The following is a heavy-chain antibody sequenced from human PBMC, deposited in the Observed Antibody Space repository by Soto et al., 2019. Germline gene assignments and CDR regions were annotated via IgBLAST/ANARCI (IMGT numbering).Heavy chain of an antibody. CDR1: GGSVIANSYY. Sequence: SETLSLTCTFSGGSVIANSYYCNWIRLPPGNGLQLVGHIYHTGIIQYSPSFKIRALIALDTPKNQLSLRLSSVTAADTAVYYCARWDHVAGYFDFWGQGTLVTVSS. V-gene: IGHV4-61*01. J-gene: IGHJ4*02. D-gene: IGHD3-16*01. CDR3: ARWDHVAGYFDF. CDR2: IYHTGII.